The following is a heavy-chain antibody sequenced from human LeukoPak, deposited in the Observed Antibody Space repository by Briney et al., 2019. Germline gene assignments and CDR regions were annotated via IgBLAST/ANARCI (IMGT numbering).Heavy chain of an antibody. D-gene: IGHD6-19*01. CDR3: ASTPDSSGWLDYYHYYGMDV. J-gene: IGHJ6*02. Sequence: KPSETLSLTCAVYGGSFSGYYWSWIRQPPGKGLEWIGEINHSGSTNYNPSLKSRVTISVDTSKNQFSLKLSSVTAADTAVYYCASTPDSSGWLDYYHYYGMDVWGQGTTVTVSS. CDR1: GGSFSGYY. CDR2: INHSGST. V-gene: IGHV4-34*01.